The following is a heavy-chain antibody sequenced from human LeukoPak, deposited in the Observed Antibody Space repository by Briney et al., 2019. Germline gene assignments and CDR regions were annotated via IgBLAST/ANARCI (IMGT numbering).Heavy chain of an antibody. D-gene: IGHD5-24*01. CDR2: IYYSGST. CDR3: ARDRYMRGDAFDI. V-gene: IGHV4-59*01. CDR1: GGSISSYY. J-gene: IGHJ3*02. Sequence: SETLSLTCTVSGGSISSYYWSWIRQPPGKGLEWIGYIYYSGSTNYNPSLKSRVTISVDTSKDQFSLKLSSVTAADTAVYYCARDRYMRGDAFDIWGQGTMVTVSS.